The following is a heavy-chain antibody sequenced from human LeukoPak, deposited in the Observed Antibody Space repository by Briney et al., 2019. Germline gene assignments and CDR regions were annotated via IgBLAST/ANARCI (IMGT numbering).Heavy chain of an antibody. V-gene: IGHV1-69*06. CDR3: APETTWETKDWFDP. Sequence: SVKVSCKASGGTFSSYAISWVRQAPGQGLEWMGGIIPIFGTANYAQKFQGRVTITADKSTSTAYMELSSLRSEDTAVYYCAPETTWETKDWFDPWGQGTLVTVSS. CDR1: GGTFSSYA. CDR2: IIPIFGTA. D-gene: IGHD7-27*01. J-gene: IGHJ5*02.